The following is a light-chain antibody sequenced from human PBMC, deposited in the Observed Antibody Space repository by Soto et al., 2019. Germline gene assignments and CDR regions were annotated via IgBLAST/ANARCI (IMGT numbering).Light chain of an antibody. J-gene: IGKJ1*01. Sequence: IQMTQSPSSLSASVGDRVTITCRASQSISSYLNWYQQKPGKAPKVLIYDASSLQSGVPSRFSGSGSGTDFILTISSLQPEDFAVYYCQQDNNWPWTFGQGTKVDIK. CDR1: QSISSY. CDR2: DAS. V-gene: IGKV1-39*01. CDR3: QQDNNWPWT.